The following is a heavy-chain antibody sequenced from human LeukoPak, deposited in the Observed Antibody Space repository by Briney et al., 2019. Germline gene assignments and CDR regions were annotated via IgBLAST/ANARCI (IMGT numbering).Heavy chain of an antibody. CDR3: ATCGGYCSGGSSLGY. J-gene: IGHJ4*02. V-gene: IGHV4-34*01. CDR2: INHSGST. Sequence: SEALSLTCAVYGGSFSGYYWSWIRQPPGKGLEWIGEINHSGSTNYNPSLKSRVTISVDTSKNQFSLKLSSVTAADTAVYYCATCGGYCSGGSSLGYWGQGTLVTVSS. D-gene: IGHD2-15*01. CDR1: GGSFSGYY.